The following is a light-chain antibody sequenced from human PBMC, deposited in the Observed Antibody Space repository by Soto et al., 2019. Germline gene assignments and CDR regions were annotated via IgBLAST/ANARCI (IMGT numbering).Light chain of an antibody. V-gene: IGLV2-14*03. Sequence: QSVLTQPASVSGSPGQSITISCTGTSSDIGGYNYVSWYQQHPGKAPKLILYDVTNRPSGVSNRFSGSKSGNTASLTISGLQAEDEADYYCSSYTSSTRGVMFGGGTKVTVL. CDR1: SSDIGGYNY. CDR2: DVT. J-gene: IGLJ3*02. CDR3: SSYTSSTRGVM.